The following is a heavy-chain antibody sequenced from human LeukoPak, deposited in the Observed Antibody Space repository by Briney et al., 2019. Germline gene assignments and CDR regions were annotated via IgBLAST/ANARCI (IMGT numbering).Heavy chain of an antibody. Sequence: PSGTLSLTCAVSGGSISSSNWWSWVRQPPGKGLEWIGEIYHSGSTNYNPSLKSRVTISVDKSKNQFSLKLSSVTAADTAVYYCARDDYDFWSGAMGLRWFDPWGQGTLVTVSS. CDR1: GGSISSSNW. CDR2: IYHSGST. D-gene: IGHD3-3*01. J-gene: IGHJ5*02. V-gene: IGHV4-4*02. CDR3: ARDDYDFWSGAMGLRWFDP.